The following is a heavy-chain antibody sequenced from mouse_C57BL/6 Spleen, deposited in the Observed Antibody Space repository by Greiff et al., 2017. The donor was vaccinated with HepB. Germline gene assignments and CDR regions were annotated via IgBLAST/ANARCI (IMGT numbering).Heavy chain of an antibody. CDR1: GFTFSDYG. D-gene: IGHD1-1*01. V-gene: IGHV5-17*01. CDR2: ISSGSSTI. CDR3: ASHKYYGSSSYYFDY. Sequence: EVQLVESGGGLVKPGGSLKLSCAASGFTFSDYGMHWVRQAPEKGLEWVAYISSGSSTIYYADTVKGRFTISRDNAKNTLFLQMTRLRSEDTAMYYCASHKYYGSSSYYFDYWGQGTTLTVSS. J-gene: IGHJ2*01.